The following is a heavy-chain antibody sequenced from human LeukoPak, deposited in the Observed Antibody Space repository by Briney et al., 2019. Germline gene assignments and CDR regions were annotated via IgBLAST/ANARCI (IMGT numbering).Heavy chain of an antibody. D-gene: IGHD3-3*01. CDR1: GGSISSYY. CDR2: IYYSGST. J-gene: IGHJ4*02. CDR3: ARGLRFLEWLPPPLFDY. V-gene: IGHV4-59*01. Sequence: PSETLSLTCTVSGGSISSYYWSWIRQPPGKGLEWIGYIYYSGSTNYNPSLKNRVTISVDTSKNQFSLKLSSVTAADTAVYYCARGLRFLEWLPPPLFDYWGQGTLVTVSS.